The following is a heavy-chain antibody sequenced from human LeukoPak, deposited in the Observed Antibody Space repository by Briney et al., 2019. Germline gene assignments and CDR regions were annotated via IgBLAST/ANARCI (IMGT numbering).Heavy chain of an antibody. D-gene: IGHD3-16*01. Sequence: SETLSLTCAVYGGSFSGYCWSWIRQPPGKGLEWIGEINHSGSTNYNPSLKSRVTISVDTSKNQFSLKLSSVTAADTAVYYCATRGQSGHHYYYMDVWGKGTTVTVSS. CDR1: GGSFSGYC. V-gene: IGHV4-34*01. CDR2: INHSGST. CDR3: ATRGQSGHHYYYMDV. J-gene: IGHJ6*03.